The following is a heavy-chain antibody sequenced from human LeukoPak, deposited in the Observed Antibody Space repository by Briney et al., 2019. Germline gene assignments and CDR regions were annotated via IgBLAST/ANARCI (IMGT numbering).Heavy chain of an antibody. J-gene: IGHJ2*01. Sequence: PSETLSLTCTVSGGSISSSSYYWGWIRQPPGKGLEWIGSIYYSGSAYYNPSLTGRVTISIDTSKKQFSLKLSSVTAADTAVYYCARPPTEDGYNPDWYFDLWGRGTLVTVSS. CDR2: IYYSGSA. D-gene: IGHD5-24*01. V-gene: IGHV4-39*07. CDR1: GGSISSSSYY. CDR3: ARPPTEDGYNPDWYFDL.